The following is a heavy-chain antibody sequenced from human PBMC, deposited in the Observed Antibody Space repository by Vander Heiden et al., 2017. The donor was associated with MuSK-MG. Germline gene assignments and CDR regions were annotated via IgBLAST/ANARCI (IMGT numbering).Heavy chain of an antibody. J-gene: IGHJ5*02. D-gene: IGHD2-2*02. CDR2: ISPSFGTA. Sequence: QVQLVQSGAEVKKPGSSVKVSFKASGATFSSYAISWVRQAPGQGIEWRGGISPSFGTANDAQKSQGRVTITADESTSTAYMEMSSLRSEDTDVYYCARALGVVVPAAIGWFDPWGEGTLVTVSS. V-gene: IGHV1-69*12. CDR1: GATFSSYA. CDR3: ARALGVVVPAAIGWFDP.